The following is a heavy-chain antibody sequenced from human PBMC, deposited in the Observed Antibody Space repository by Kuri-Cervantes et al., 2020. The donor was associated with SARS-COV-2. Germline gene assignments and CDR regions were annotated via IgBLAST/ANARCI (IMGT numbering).Heavy chain of an antibody. CDR2: INHSGST. Sequence: SQTLSLTCAVYGGSFSGYYWSWIRQPPGKGLEWIGEINHSGSTNYNPSLKSRVTISVDTSKNQFSLKLSSATAADTAVYYCARFRRDIVVVPAAILYYYYGMDVWGQGTTVTVSS. J-gene: IGHJ6*02. V-gene: IGHV4-34*01. D-gene: IGHD2-2*02. CDR3: ARFRRDIVVVPAAILYYYYGMDV. CDR1: GGSFSGYY.